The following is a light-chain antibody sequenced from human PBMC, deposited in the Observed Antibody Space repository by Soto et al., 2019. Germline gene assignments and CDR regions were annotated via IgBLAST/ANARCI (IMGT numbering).Light chain of an antibody. CDR2: KAT. Sequence: PSSLSASVGDTVTVTCRASQLIGNPYIGWYQQRVGKAPKLLIYKATNLQSGVPSRFSGSGSGTEFSLTISSLQPDDFATYYCQQYKDYQYIFGQGT. V-gene: IGKV1-6*01. CDR1: QLIGNPY. J-gene: IGKJ2*01. CDR3: QQYKDYQYI.